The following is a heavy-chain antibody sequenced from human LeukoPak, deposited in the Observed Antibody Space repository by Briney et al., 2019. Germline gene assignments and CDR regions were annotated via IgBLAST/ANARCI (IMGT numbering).Heavy chain of an antibody. CDR3: ARGRTLGSYDYSHFDY. V-gene: IGHV3-48*01. J-gene: IGHJ4*02. D-gene: IGHD5-18*01. Sequence: GGSQRLSCAASGFTFSTYNMNWVRQAPGKGLEWVSHISSSSSTIYYADSVKGRFTISRDNAKNSLYLQMNSLRAEDTAVYYCARGRTLGSYDYSHFDYWGQGTLVTVSS. CDR1: GFTFSTYN. CDR2: ISSSSSTI.